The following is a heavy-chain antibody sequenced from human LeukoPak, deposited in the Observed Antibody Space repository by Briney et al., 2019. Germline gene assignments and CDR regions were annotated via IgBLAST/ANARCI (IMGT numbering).Heavy chain of an antibody. CDR2: ITSRSSYM. D-gene: IGHD2-15*01. J-gene: IGHJ6*02. CDR1: GFTFSDYT. CDR3: AKDRLTYYYYGMDV. V-gene: IGHV3-21*01. Sequence: GGSLRLSCAASGFTFSDYTMNWVRQAPGKGLEWVACITSRSSYMYYADSVKGRFTISRDNAKNSLYLQMNSLRAEDTAVYYCAKDRLTYYYYGMDVWGQGTTVTVSS.